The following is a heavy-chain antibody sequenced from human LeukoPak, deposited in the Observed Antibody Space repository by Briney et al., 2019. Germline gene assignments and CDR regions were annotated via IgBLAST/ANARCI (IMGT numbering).Heavy chain of an antibody. Sequence: ASVKVSCKASGYTFTSYDINWVRQATGQGLEWMGWMNPNSGNTGYAQKFQGRVTMTRNTSISTAYMELSSLRSEDTAVYYCARGLPTIRSRYYYMDVWGKGTTVTVSS. D-gene: IGHD5-12*01. CDR3: ARGLPTIRSRYYYMDV. CDR1: GYTFTSYD. V-gene: IGHV1-8*01. J-gene: IGHJ6*03. CDR2: MNPNSGNT.